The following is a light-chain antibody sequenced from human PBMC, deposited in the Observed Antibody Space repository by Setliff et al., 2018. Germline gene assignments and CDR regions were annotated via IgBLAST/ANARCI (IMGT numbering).Light chain of an antibody. V-gene: IGLV2-14*01. Sequence: SVLTQPASVSGSPGQSITISCTGTIADVGYLNYVSWYQQHPGKAPKLIIYEVATRASGVSDRFSGSKSGSTASLTISGVQTEDEADYYCNSYTTSGIILFGGGTKVTVL. CDR3: NSYTTSGIIL. CDR2: EVA. J-gene: IGLJ2*01. CDR1: IADVGYLNY.